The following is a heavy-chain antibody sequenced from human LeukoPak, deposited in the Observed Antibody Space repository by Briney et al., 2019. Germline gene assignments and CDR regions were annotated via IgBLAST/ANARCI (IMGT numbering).Heavy chain of an antibody. Sequence: PGGSLRLSCAASGFTFSSNGMHWVRQAPGQGLGWVAGMWYDGSEKYYADSVKGRFTISRDNSKNTLDLQMDSLRAEETAVYYCAREGSYGKGGYSYYGMDVWGQGTTVTVSS. CDR3: AREGSYGKGGYSYYGMDV. D-gene: IGHD5-18*01. J-gene: IGHJ6*02. CDR1: GFTFSSNG. CDR2: MWYDGSEK. V-gene: IGHV3-33*01.